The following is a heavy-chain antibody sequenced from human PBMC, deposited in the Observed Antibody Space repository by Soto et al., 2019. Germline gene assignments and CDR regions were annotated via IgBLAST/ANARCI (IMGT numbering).Heavy chain of an antibody. Sequence: KASETLSLTCAVYGGAFSGHYWNWIRQPPGKGLERIGEINHSGSINYNPSLKSRVTISVDTSKNQFSLKLRSVTAADTAIYYCARGNGMILAVQGDAPDKKYLDSWSQGTLVTVSS. J-gene: IGHJ4*02. CDR3: ARGNGMILAVQGDAPDKKYLDS. CDR2: INHSGSI. CDR1: GGAFSGHY. D-gene: IGHD3-22*01. V-gene: IGHV4-34*01.